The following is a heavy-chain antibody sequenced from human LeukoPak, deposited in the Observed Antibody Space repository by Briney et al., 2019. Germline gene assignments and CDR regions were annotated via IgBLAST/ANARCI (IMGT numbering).Heavy chain of an antibody. V-gene: IGHV3-30*02. CDR3: ARITMVRPPDDY. CDR1: GFTFSSYG. CDR2: IRYDGSNK. J-gene: IGHJ4*02. Sequence: EPGGSLRLSCAASGFTFSSYGMHWVRQAPGKGLEWVAFIRYDGSNKYYADSVKGRFTISRDNSKNTLYLQMNSLRAEDTAVYYCARITMVRPPDDYWGQGTLVSVSS. D-gene: IGHD3-10*01.